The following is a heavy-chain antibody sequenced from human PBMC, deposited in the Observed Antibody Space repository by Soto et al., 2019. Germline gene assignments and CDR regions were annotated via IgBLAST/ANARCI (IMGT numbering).Heavy chain of an antibody. J-gene: IGHJ3*02. CDR2: ISGSGGST. CDR3: ASKRRPLYDILTGYYRGAFDI. V-gene: IGHV3-23*01. Sequence: EVQLLESGGGLVQPGGSLRLSCAASGFTFSSYAMSWVRQAPGKGLEWVSAISGSGGSTYYADSVKGRFTISRDNSKNTLYLQMNSLRAEDTAVYYCASKRRPLYDILTGYYRGAFDIWGQGTMVTVSS. D-gene: IGHD3-9*01. CDR1: GFTFSSYA.